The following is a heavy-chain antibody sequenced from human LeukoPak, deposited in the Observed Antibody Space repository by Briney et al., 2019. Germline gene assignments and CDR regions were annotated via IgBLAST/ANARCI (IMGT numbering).Heavy chain of an antibody. J-gene: IGHJ4*02. Sequence: GGTLRHFCAASGFTFCSYSMNWVRQAPGNGLEWVSYISSSSSTIYYADSVKGRFTISRDNAKNSLYLQMNSLRAEDTAVYYCAGGGSYYPTYFDYWGQGTLVTVSS. V-gene: IGHV3-48*01. CDR1: GFTFCSYS. D-gene: IGHD1-26*01. CDR2: ISSSSSTI. CDR3: AGGGSYYPTYFDY.